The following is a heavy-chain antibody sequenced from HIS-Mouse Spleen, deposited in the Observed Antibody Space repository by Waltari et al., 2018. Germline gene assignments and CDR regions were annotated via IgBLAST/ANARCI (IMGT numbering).Heavy chain of an antibody. CDR2: IYYSGST. CDR3: AREIPYSSSWYDWYFDL. V-gene: IGHV4-39*07. CDR1: GGPISSSSYH. Sequence: QLQLQESGPGLVKPSGTLSLTCTVPGGPISSSSYHRVWFRQPPGKGLECIGSIYYSGSTYYNPSLKSRVTISVDTSKNQFSLKLSSVTAADTAVYYCAREIPYSSSWYDWYFDLWGRGTLVTVSS. J-gene: IGHJ2*01. D-gene: IGHD6-13*01.